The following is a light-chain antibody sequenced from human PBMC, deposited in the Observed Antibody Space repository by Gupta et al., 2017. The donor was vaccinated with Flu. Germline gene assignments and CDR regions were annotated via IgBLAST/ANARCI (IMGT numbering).Light chain of an antibody. J-gene: IGLJ3*02. V-gene: IGLV1-44*01. CDR2: STN. Sequence: QSVPPQPPSASGTPGQSVTVACSVSSSNIGSNTVNWYQQLPGTAPKLLIDSTNQRPAGVPDRFSGSKSGTSASLAISGLQSEDEADYYCAAWDDSLNGWVFGGGTKLTAL. CDR1: SSNIGSNT. CDR3: AAWDDSLNGWV.